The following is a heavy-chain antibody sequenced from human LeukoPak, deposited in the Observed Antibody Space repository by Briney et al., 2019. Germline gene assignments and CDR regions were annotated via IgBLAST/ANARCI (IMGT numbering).Heavy chain of an antibody. Sequence: ASETLSLTCTVSGGSISSYYWSWIRQPPGKGLEWIGYIYYSGSTNYNPSLKSRVTISVDTSKNQFSLKLSSVTAADTAVYYCARDGFLGPVTAYLDYWGQGTPVTVSS. J-gene: IGHJ4*02. CDR1: GGSISSYY. CDR2: IYYSGST. CDR3: ARDGFLGPVTAYLDY. V-gene: IGHV4-59*01. D-gene: IGHD2-21*02.